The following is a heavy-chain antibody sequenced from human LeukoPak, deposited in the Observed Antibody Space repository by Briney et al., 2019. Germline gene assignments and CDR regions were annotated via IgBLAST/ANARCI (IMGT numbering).Heavy chain of an antibody. Sequence: GRSLRLSCAASGFTVSSNYMSWVRQAPGKGLEWVSEIYSDGRTYYAASVKGRFSISRDNSKSTVYLQMNSLRAEDTAVYYCARDLREHGVFDIWGQGTMVTVSS. CDR1: GFTVSSNY. CDR3: ARDLREHGVFDI. V-gene: IGHV3-53*01. D-gene: IGHD1-26*01. J-gene: IGHJ3*02. CDR2: IYSDGRT.